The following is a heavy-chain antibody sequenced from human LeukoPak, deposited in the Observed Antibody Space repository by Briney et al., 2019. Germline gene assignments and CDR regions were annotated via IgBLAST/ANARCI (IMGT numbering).Heavy chain of an antibody. CDR2: ISYDGSNK. J-gene: IGHJ4*02. CDR3: ARVPGIADGR. D-gene: IGHD6-13*01. CDR1: GFTFSSYA. Sequence: PGRSLSLSCAASGFTFSSYAMHWVRQAPGKGLEWVAVISYDGSNKYYADSVKGRFTISRDNSKNTLYLQMNSLRAEDTAVYYCARVPGIADGRWGQGTLVTVSS. V-gene: IGHV3-30*04.